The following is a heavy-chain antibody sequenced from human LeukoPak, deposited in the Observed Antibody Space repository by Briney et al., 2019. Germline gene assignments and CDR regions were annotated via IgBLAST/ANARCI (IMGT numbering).Heavy chain of an antibody. J-gene: IGHJ3*01. Sequence: GGSLRLSCAASGFTFSTYWMHWVRQAPGMGLEWVSTILNNGVNTYHADSVKGRFTISRDNSRNTLHLQMNSLRAEDTAIYYCAKGGGRPLDDAFDVWGQGTMVTVSS. CDR1: GFTFSTYW. V-gene: IGHV3-23*01. CDR3: AKGGGRPLDDAFDV. CDR2: ILNNGVNT.